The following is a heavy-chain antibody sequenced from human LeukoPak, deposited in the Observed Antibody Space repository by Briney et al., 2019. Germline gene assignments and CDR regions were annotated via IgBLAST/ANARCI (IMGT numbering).Heavy chain of an antibody. Sequence: SVNVSCKASGGTFSIYAISWVRQAPGQGLEWMGGIIPIFGTANYAQKFQGRVTITADESTSTAYMELSSLRSEDTAVYYCASAVVAYYYDSSGYSFDYWGQGTLVTVSS. CDR3: ASAVVAYYYDSSGYSFDY. J-gene: IGHJ4*02. V-gene: IGHV1-69*13. CDR1: GGTFSIYA. D-gene: IGHD3-22*01. CDR2: IIPIFGTA.